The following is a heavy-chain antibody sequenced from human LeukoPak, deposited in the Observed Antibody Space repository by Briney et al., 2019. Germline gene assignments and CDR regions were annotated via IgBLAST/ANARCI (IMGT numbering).Heavy chain of an antibody. V-gene: IGHV3-13*01. D-gene: IGHD2-15*01. Sequence: GGSLRLSCAASGFTFSSYDMHWVLHATGKGLEWVSAIGTAGDTYYPGSVKGRFTISRENAKNSLYLQMNSLRAGDTAVYYCARGRVGYFDYWGQGTLVTVSS. CDR3: ARGRVGYFDY. CDR1: GFTFSSYD. CDR2: IGTAGDT. J-gene: IGHJ4*02.